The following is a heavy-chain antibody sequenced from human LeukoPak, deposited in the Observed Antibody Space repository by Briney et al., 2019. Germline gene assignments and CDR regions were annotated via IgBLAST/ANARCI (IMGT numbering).Heavy chain of an antibody. Sequence: GGSLRLSCAASGFSISGYWMHWVRQAPGKGLVWVSRIKSDGSSTNYADSMKGRFTISRDNAKNTVYLQLNSLRAEDAAFYYCATGASAIYSSGVVFDYWGQGTLVTVSS. V-gene: IGHV3-74*01. CDR1: GFSISGYW. CDR3: ATGASAIYSSGVVFDY. D-gene: IGHD6-19*01. CDR2: IKSDGSST. J-gene: IGHJ4*02.